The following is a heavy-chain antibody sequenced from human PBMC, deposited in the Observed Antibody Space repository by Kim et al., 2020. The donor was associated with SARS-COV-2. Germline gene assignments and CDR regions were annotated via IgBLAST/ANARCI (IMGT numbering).Heavy chain of an antibody. Sequence: SETLSLTCTVSGGSISSSSYYWGWIRQPPGKGLEWIGSIYYSGSTYYNPSLKSRVTISVDTSKNQFSLKLSSVTAADTAVYYCARGKGYIPFDYWGQGTLVTVSS. CDR3: ARGKGYIPFDY. J-gene: IGHJ4*02. D-gene: IGHD5-12*01. CDR1: GGSISSSSYY. CDR2: IYYSGST. V-gene: IGHV4-39*01.